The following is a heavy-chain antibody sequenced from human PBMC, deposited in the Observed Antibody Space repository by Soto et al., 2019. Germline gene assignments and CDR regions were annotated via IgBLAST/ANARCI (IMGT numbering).Heavy chain of an antibody. CDR1: GFTFIGSA. V-gene: IGHV3-73*01. J-gene: IGHJ4*02. CDR2: IRSKANSYAT. CDR3: TRHTYSGYDNY. D-gene: IGHD5-12*01. Sequence: LRLSCAASGFTFIGSAMHWVRQASGKGLEWVGRIRSKANSYATAYAASVKGRFTISRDDSKNTAYLQMNSLKTEDTAVYYCTRHTYSGYDNYWGQGTLVTVSS.